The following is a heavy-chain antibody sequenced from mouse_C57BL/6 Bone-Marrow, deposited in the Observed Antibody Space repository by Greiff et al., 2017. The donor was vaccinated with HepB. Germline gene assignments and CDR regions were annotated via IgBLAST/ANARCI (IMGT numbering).Heavy chain of an antibody. D-gene: IGHD2-1*01. CDR3: VGQRGNYVEYFDV. CDR1: GFSFNTYA. CDR2: IRSKSNNYAT. Sequence: EVQLVESGGGLVQPKGSLKLSCAASGFSFNTYAMNWVRQAPGKGLEWVARIRSKSNNYATYYADSVKDRFTITRDDTESMLYLQMNNLKTEDTAMYYCVGQRGNYVEYFDVWGTGTTVTVSS. J-gene: IGHJ1*03. V-gene: IGHV10-1*01.